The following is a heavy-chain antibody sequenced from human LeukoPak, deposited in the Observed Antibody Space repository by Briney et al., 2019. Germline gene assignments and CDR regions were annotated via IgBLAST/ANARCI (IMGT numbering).Heavy chain of an antibody. CDR2: IYHSGST. CDR1: GYSISSGYY. CDR3: ARETYSYGLRRYFGFDY. J-gene: IGHJ4*02. Sequence: SETLSLTCTVSGYSISSGYYWGWIRQPPGKGLEWIGSIYHSGSTYYNPSLKSRVTISVDTSKNQFSLKLSSVTAADTAVYYCARETYSYGLRRYFGFDYWGQGTLVSVSS. D-gene: IGHD3-10*01. V-gene: IGHV4-38-2*02.